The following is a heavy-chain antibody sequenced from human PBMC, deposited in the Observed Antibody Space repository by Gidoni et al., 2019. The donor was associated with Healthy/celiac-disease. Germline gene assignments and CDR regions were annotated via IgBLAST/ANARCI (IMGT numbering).Heavy chain of an antibody. CDR2: INHSGST. V-gene: IGHV4-34*01. Sequence: QVQLQQWGAGLLKPSETLSLTCAVYGGSFSGYYWSWIRQPPGKGLECIGEINHSGSTNYNPSLKRRVTISLDTSKNQFSLKLSSVTAADTAVYYCATLYSGYDQYANWFDPWGQGTLVTVSS. J-gene: IGHJ5*02. CDR1: GGSFSGYY. CDR3: ATLYSGYDQYANWFDP. D-gene: IGHD5-12*01.